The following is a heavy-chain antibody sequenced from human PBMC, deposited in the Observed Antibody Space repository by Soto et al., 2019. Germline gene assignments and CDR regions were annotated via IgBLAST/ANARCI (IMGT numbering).Heavy chain of an antibody. CDR2: ITDNGRST. V-gene: IGHV3-23*01. D-gene: IGHD4-17*01. J-gene: IGHJ4*02. CDR1: GFTFSRDG. Sequence: VGSLRLSCAASGFTFSRDGMSWVRQAPGKGLEWVSLITDNGRSTYYADSVKGRFTISRDNTKNTLFLQMNSLRAEDTAVYYCAKERATTTAFDYWGQGALVTV. CDR3: AKERATTTAFDY.